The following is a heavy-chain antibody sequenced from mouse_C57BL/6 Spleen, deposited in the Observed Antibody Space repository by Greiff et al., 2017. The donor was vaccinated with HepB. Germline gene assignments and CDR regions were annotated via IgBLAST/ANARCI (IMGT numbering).Heavy chain of an antibody. J-gene: IGHJ3*01. Sequence: DVKLVESGGGLVQPGGSLKLSCAASGFTFSDYYMYWVRQTPEKRLEWVAYISNGGGSTYYPDTVKGRFTISRDNAKNTLYLQMSRLKSEDTAMYYCARHDYDAWFAYWGQGTLVTVSA. D-gene: IGHD2-4*01. CDR1: GFTFSDYY. V-gene: IGHV5-12*01. CDR2: ISNGGGST. CDR3: ARHDYDAWFAY.